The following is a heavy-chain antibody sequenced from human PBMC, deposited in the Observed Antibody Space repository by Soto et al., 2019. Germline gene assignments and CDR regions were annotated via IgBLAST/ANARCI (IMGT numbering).Heavy chain of an antibody. Sequence: GGSLRLSCAASGFTFSSYGMHWVRQAPGKGLEWVAVIWYDGSNKYYADSVKGRFTISRDNSKNTLYLQMNSLRAEDTAVYYCARDQARRYSYGSPFDYWGQGTLVTVSS. CDR3: ARDQARRYSYGSPFDY. CDR2: IWYDGSNK. D-gene: IGHD5-18*01. V-gene: IGHV3-33*01. CDR1: GFTFSSYG. J-gene: IGHJ4*02.